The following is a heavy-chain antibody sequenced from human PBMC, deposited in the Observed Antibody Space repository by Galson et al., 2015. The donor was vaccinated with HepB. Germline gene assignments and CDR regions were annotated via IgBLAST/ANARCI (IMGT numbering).Heavy chain of an antibody. CDR3: ARDLSYYDSSGYYLSAFDP. CDR2: ISSSSSTI. Sequence: SLRLSCAASGFTFSSYSMNWVRQAPGKGLEWVSYISSSSSTIYYADSVKGRFTISRDNAKNSLYLQMNSLRAEDTAVYYCARDLSYYDSSGYYLSAFDPWGQGTLVTVSS. V-gene: IGHV3-48*01. CDR1: GFTFSSYS. D-gene: IGHD3-22*01. J-gene: IGHJ5*02.